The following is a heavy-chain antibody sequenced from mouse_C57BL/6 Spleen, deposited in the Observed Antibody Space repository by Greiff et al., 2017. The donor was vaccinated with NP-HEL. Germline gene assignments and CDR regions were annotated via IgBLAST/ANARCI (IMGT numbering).Heavy chain of an antibody. D-gene: IGHD2-1*01. CDR1: GFTFSDYG. CDR3: ARLSLLSFYAMDY. Sequence: DVHLVESGGGLVKPGGSLKLSCAASGFTFSDYGMHWVRQAPEKGLEWVAYISSGSSTIYYADTVKGRFTISRDNAKNTLFLQMTSLRSEDTAMYYCARLSLLSFYAMDYWGQGTSVTVSS. J-gene: IGHJ4*01. CDR2: ISSGSSTI. V-gene: IGHV5-17*01.